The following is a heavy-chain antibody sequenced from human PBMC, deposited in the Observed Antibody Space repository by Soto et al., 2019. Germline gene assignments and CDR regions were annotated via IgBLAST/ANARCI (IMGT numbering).Heavy chain of an antibody. Sequence: GASVKVSCTGSGCTLNRYTSTWVRQAPGKGLEWMGRIIPMFGIASYAQNFQGRVTITADKSTSTAYMELSSLRSEDTAVYYCARQEYITTWYLNYWGQGTLVTVSS. V-gene: IGHV1-69*02. J-gene: IGHJ4*02. CDR1: GCTLNRYT. CDR3: ARQEYITTWYLNY. CDR2: IIPMFGIA. D-gene: IGHD6-13*01.